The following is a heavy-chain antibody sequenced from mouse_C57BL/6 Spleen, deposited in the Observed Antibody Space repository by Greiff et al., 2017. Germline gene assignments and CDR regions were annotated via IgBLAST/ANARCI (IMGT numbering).Heavy chain of an antibody. Sequence: VQLQQSGAELVKPGASVKMSCKASGYTFTSYWITWVKQRPGQGLEWIGDIYPGSGSTNYNEKFKSKATLTVDTSSSTAYMQLSSLTSEDSAVYYCATSPYYSNYEAWFAYWGQGTLVTVSA. CDR1: GYTFTSYW. CDR2: IYPGSGST. CDR3: ATSPYYSNYEAWFAY. J-gene: IGHJ3*01. D-gene: IGHD2-5*01. V-gene: IGHV1-55*01.